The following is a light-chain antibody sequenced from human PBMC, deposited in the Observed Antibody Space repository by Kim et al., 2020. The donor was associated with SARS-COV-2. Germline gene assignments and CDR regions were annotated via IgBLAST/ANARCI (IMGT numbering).Light chain of an antibody. Sequence: PASISCRFSQSRVFSDGNMDVSWFQQRPGKSPRRIIFKVSNRDSGVPDRFSDSGAGTDFTLKISRVEAEDGAIYYCWQGTHWPPAFGQGTKVDIK. CDR2: KVS. CDR1: QSRVFSDGNMD. J-gene: IGKJ1*01. CDR3: WQGTHWPPA. V-gene: IGKV2-30*01.